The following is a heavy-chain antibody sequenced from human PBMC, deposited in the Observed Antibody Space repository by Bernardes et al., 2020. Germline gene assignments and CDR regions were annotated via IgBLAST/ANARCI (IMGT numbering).Heavy chain of an antibody. D-gene: IGHD3-22*01. CDR1: GGSISSISYY. V-gene: IGHV4-39*01. Sequence: SESLSLTCTVSGGSISSISYYWGWLLQPPGKGLEWIGSIYYSGSTYYNPSLKSRVTISVDTSKNQFSLKLSSVTAADTAVYYCARQTPITMIVVVITTWGWFDPWGQGTLVTVSS. CDR2: IYYSGST. CDR3: ARQTPITMIVVVITTWGWFDP. J-gene: IGHJ5*02.